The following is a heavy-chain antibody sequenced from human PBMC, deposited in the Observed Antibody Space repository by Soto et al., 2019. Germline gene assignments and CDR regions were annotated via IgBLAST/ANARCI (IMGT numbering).Heavy chain of an antibody. Sequence: QVQLVQSGAEVKKPGASVKVSCKASGYTFTSYYMHWVRQAPGQGLEWMGIINPSGGSTSYAQKSQGRVTMTRDTSTSTVYMELSSLRSEDTAVYYCANGGGSGSQPKYYYYYGMDVWGQGTTVTVSS. J-gene: IGHJ6*02. CDR3: ANGGGSGSQPKYYYYYGMDV. V-gene: IGHV1-46*01. CDR2: INPSGGST. D-gene: IGHD3-10*01. CDR1: GYTFTSYY.